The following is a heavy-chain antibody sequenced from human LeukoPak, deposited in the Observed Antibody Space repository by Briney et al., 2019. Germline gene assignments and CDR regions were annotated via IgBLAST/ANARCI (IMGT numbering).Heavy chain of an antibody. CDR1: GFTFDDYG. V-gene: IGHV3-20*04. J-gene: IGHJ4*02. D-gene: IGHD3-22*01. Sequence: GGSLRLSCAASGFTFDDYGMTWVRQAPGKGLEWVSAINWNGGSTGYADSVKGRFTISRDNAKNSLYLQMNSLRAEDTAVYYCAKETYDSSGYYQDYWGQGTLVTVSS. CDR3: AKETYDSSGYYQDY. CDR2: INWNGGST.